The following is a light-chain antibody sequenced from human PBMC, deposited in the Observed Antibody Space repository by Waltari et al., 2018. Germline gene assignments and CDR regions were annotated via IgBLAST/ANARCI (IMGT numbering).Light chain of an antibody. Sequence: QSALTQPPSASGSPGQSVTISCTGTSSDIGGYNYVSWYQQHPGKVPKLMIYEVTKRPSGGPDLFSCSKSGNTASLTGSGLQAEDEADYYCCSYVGSNNYVFGGGTKLTVL. CDR2: EVT. CDR1: SSDIGGYNY. J-gene: IGLJ3*02. CDR3: CSYVGSNNYV. V-gene: IGLV2-8*01.